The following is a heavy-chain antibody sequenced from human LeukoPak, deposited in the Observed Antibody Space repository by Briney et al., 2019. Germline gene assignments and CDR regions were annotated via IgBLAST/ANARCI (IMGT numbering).Heavy chain of an antibody. CDR2: ISWNSGSI. CDR1: GFTFDDYG. Sequence: PGRSLRLSCAASGFTFDDYGMHWVRQAPGKGLEWVSGISWNSGSIGYADSVKGRFTISRDNAKNSLYLQMNSLRGADTALYYCAKDIGFGEFYYYGMDVWGQGTTVTVSS. V-gene: IGHV3-9*01. D-gene: IGHD3-10*01. J-gene: IGHJ6*02. CDR3: AKDIGFGEFYYYGMDV.